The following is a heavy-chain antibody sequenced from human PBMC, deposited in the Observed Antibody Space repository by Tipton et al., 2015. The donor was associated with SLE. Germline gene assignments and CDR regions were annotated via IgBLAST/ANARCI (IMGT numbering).Heavy chain of an antibody. CDR3: ARVNDTSGWFDAFDI. D-gene: IGHD6-19*01. CDR2: IYSRGNT. V-gene: IGHV4-61*02. Sequence: TLSLTCTVSGGSISSGSHYWNWIRQPAEKGLEWIGRIYSRGNTNYNPSLKSRVTISVDTSKNQFSLKLSSVTAADTAVYFCARVNDTSGWFDAFDIWGQGTMVTVSS. CDR1: GGSISSGSHY. J-gene: IGHJ3*02.